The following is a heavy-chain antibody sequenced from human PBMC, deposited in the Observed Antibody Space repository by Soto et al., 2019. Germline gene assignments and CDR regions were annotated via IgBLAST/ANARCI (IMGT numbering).Heavy chain of an antibody. CDR1: GYTFTSYG. Sequence: SVKVSCKASGYTFTSYGISWVRQAPGQGLEWMGGIIPIFGTANYAQKFQGRVTITADESTSTAYMELSSLRSEDTAVYYCARAIVEMATTAPDAFDIWGQGTMVTVSS. D-gene: IGHD3-22*01. J-gene: IGHJ3*02. V-gene: IGHV1-69*13. CDR3: ARAIVEMATTAPDAFDI. CDR2: IIPIFGTA.